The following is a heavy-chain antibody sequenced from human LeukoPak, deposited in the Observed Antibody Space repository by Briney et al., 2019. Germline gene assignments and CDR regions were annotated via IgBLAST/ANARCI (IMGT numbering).Heavy chain of an antibody. CDR2: ISWNSGSI. V-gene: IGHV3-9*01. CDR1: GFTFSDYA. J-gene: IGHJ6*02. CDR3: AKGIAAADHYGMDV. D-gene: IGHD6-13*01. Sequence: GGSLRLSCAASGFTFSDYAMSWVRQAPGKGLEWVSGISWNSGSIGYADSVKGRFTISRDNAKNSLYLQMNSLRAEDTALYYCAKGIAAADHYGMDVWGQGTTVTVSS.